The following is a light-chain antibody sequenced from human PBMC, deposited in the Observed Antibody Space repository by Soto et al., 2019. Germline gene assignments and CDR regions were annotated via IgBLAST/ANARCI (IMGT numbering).Light chain of an antibody. J-gene: IGKJ2*01. CDR1: QSLAYSDGNTY. V-gene: IGKV2-30*01. CDR2: KVS. CDR3: MEGTHWPPYT. Sequence: DVVMTQSPLSLPVTLGQPASISCRSSQSLAYSDGNTYLNWFQQRPGQSPRRLIYKVSNRDSGVPDRLPGSGAGTDLTLKNSRVEAEDVGVYDCMEGTHWPPYTFGQGTKLEIK.